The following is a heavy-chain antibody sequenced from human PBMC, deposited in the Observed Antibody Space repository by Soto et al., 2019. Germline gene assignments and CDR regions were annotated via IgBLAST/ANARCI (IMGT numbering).Heavy chain of an antibody. CDR3: ANTVGVFGVVIIPVAVTSDYYFDY. V-gene: IGHV3-23*01. J-gene: IGHJ4*02. CDR2: ISGSGGST. CDR1: GFTFSSYA. D-gene: IGHD3-3*01. Sequence: GGSLRLSCAASGFTFSSYAMSWVRQAPGKGLEWVSAISGSGGSTYYADSVKGRFTISRDNSKNTLYLQMNSLRAEDTAVYYCANTVGVFGVVIIPVAVTSDYYFDYWGQGTLVTVSS.